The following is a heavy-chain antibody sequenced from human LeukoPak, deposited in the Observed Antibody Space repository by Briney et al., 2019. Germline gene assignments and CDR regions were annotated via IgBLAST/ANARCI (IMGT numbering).Heavy chain of an antibody. CDR1: GFTFSDYY. J-gene: IGHJ3*02. CDR2: ISSSGSTI. Sequence: GGSLRLSCAASGFTFSDYYMSWIRQAPGKGLEWVSYISSSGSTIYYADSVKGRFTISRDNAKNSLYLQMNSLRAEDTAVYYCARDRSGSNFLSVFDIWGQGTMVTVSS. CDR3: ARDRSGSNFLSVFDI. V-gene: IGHV3-11*01. D-gene: IGHD1-26*01.